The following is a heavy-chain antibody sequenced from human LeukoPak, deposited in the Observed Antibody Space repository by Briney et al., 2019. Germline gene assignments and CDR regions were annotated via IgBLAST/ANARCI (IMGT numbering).Heavy chain of an antibody. V-gene: IGHV3-23*01. Sequence: GGSLRLSCAASGFTYSSYAMSWVRQVPGKGLEWVSAISGSGGSTYYADAVKGRFTISRDNSKNTLYLQMNSLRAEDTAVYYCAKDQVVVVPAATSFDYWGQGTLVTPSS. J-gene: IGHJ4*02. CDR1: GFTYSSYA. CDR3: AKDQVVVVPAATSFDY. D-gene: IGHD2-2*01. CDR2: ISGSGGST.